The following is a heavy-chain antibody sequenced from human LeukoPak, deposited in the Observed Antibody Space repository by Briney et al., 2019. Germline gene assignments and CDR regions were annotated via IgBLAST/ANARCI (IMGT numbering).Heavy chain of an antibody. CDR2: IIPIFGTA. CDR1: GGTFSSYA. Sequence: ASVKVSCKASGGTFSSYAISWVRQAPGQGLEWMGGIIPIFGTANYAQKFQGRVTITADESTSTAYMELSSLRSEDMAVYYCARDNGEAHSSGCQHYWGQGTLVTVSS. D-gene: IGHD6-19*01. J-gene: IGHJ4*02. V-gene: IGHV1-69*13. CDR3: ARDNGEAHSSGCQHY.